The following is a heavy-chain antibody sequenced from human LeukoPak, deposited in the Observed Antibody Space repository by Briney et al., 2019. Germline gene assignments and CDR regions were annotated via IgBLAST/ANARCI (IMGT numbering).Heavy chain of an antibody. V-gene: IGHV5-51*01. CDR3: AINYDYGDYDY. Sequence: GESLKISCKGSGYSFTSYWSGRVRQMPGKSLEWMGIIYPGDSDNRYSPAFQGQVTISADKSISTAYLQWSSLKTSDTAMYYCAINYDYGDYDYWGQGTLVTVSS. J-gene: IGHJ4*02. CDR1: GYSFTSYW. CDR2: IYPGDSDN. D-gene: IGHD4-17*01.